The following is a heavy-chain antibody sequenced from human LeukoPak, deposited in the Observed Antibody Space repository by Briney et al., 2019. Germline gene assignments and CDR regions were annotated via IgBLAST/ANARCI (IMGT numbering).Heavy chain of an antibody. CDR2: IFYSGST. D-gene: IGHD3-10*01. CDR3: ARHPAMLLLWFGEGFDP. V-gene: IGHV4-39*01. Sequence: PSETLSLTCTVSSGSISTSNYYWGWVRQPPGKALEWIGNIFYSGSTYYSPSLKSRVTISVDTSKNQFSLKLSSVTAADTAVYYCARHPAMLLLWFGEGFDPWGQGTLVTVSS. CDR1: SGSISTSNYY. J-gene: IGHJ5*02.